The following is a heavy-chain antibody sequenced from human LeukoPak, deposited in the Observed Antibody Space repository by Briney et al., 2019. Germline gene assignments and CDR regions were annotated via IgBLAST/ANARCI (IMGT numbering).Heavy chain of an antibody. CDR1: GFTLSSSG. D-gene: IGHD3-3*01. Sequence: SLCPSRAASGFTLSSSGMHWVRQAPGKGLEWVAVISYDGSSKYYADSVKRRFTLSTDSSKNTLYLHLISLRAEDTAVYYCAKDLVTIFGVVNTPLDYWGQ. CDR2: ISYDGSSK. J-gene: IGHJ4*02. CDR3: AKDLVTIFGVVNTPLDY. V-gene: IGHV3-30*18.